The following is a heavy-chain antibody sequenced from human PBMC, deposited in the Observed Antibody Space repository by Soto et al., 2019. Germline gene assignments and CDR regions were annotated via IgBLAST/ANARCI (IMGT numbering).Heavy chain of an antibody. J-gene: IGHJ4*02. CDR2: IIPIFGTP. CDR3: AREPGGYQLDY. Sequence: SVKVSCKAAGGAFSNHAISWVRQAPGQGLEWMGGIIPIFGTPMYAQEFKGRVTITADKSMSTVYMELSSLSSVTATDTAVYYCAREPGGYQLDYWGQGTLVTVSS. CDR1: GGAFSNHA. V-gene: IGHV1-69*06. D-gene: IGHD2-2*01.